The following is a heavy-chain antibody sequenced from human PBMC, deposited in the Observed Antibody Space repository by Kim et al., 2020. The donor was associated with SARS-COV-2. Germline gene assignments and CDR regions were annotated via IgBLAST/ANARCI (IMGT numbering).Heavy chain of an antibody. Sequence: GESLKISCKGSGYSFTSYWIGWVRQMPGKGLEWMGIIYPGDSDTRYSPSFQGQVTISADKSISTAYLQWSSLKASDTAMYYCARHVTSGLRFLAAFDPWGQGTLVTVSS. J-gene: IGHJ5*02. D-gene: IGHD3-3*01. V-gene: IGHV5-51*01. CDR1: GYSFTSYW. CDR3: ARHVTSGLRFLAAFDP. CDR2: IYPGDSDT.